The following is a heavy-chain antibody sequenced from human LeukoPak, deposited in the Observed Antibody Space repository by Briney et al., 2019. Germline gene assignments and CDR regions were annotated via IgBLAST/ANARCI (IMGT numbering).Heavy chain of an antibody. CDR2: IRYDGTNE. D-gene: IGHD4-17*01. J-gene: IGHJ4*02. CDR3: AKCLLVTTPRENDY. Sequence: GGSLRLSFAASGFTFSSYAMHWVRQAPGKGLEWVAYIRYDGTNEFYVDSVKGRFTISRDNSKNTLYLQMNSLRAEDTAVYYCAKCLLVTTPRENDYWGQGTLVTVSS. CDR1: GFTFSSYA. V-gene: IGHV3-30*02.